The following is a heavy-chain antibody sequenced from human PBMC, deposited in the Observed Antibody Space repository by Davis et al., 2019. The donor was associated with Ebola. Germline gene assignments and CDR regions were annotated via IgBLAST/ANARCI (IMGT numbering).Heavy chain of an antibody. V-gene: IGHV3-7*01. Sequence: GESLKISCAASGFTFSSYWMNWVRQVPGKGLEWVAIIKKDGSEKYYVDSVKGRFTISRDNAKNSLYLQMNNLRVEDTAVYYCVKDQQILHYYGMEVWGQGTTVTVSS. CDR2: IKKDGSEK. CDR1: GFTFSSYW. CDR3: VKDQQILHYYGMEV. J-gene: IGHJ6*02.